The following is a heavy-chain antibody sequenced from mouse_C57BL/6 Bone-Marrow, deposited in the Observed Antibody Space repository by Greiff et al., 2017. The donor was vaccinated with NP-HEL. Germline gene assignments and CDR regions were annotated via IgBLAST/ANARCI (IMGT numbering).Heavy chain of an antibody. V-gene: IGHV14-4*01. CDR1: GFNIKDDY. Sequence: EVKLVESGAELVRPGASVKLSCTASGFNIKDDYMHWVKQRPEQGLEWIGWIDPENGDTEYASKFQGKATITADTSSNTAYLQLSSLTSEDTAVYYCTTYYGNYYYAMDYWGQGTSVTVSS. CDR2: IDPENGDT. J-gene: IGHJ4*01. D-gene: IGHD2-1*01. CDR3: TTYYGNYYYAMDY.